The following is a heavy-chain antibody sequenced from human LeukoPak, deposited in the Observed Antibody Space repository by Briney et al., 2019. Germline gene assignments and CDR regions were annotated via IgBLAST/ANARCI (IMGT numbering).Heavy chain of an antibody. Sequence: PSETLSLTCTVSGGSISSSSYYWGWIRQPPGKGLEWIGSIYYSGSTYYNPSLKSRVTISVDTSKNQFSLKLSSVTAADTAVYYCARHLAEGSYYYGMDVWGQGTTVTVSS. CDR1: GGSISSSSYY. CDR2: IYYSGST. J-gene: IGHJ6*02. CDR3: ARHLAEGSYYYGMDV. D-gene: IGHD3-10*01. V-gene: IGHV4-39*01.